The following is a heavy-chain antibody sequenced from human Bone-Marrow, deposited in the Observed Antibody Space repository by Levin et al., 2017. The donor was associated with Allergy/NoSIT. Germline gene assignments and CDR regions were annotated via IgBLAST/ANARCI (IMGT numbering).Heavy chain of an antibody. CDR3: ARSPPWGRRIAARPFDY. D-gene: IGHD6-6*01. Sequence: SQTLSLTCAVYGGSFSGYYWSWIRQPPGKGLEWIGEINHSGSTNYNPSLKSRVTISVDTSKNQFSLKLSSVTAADTAVYYCARSPPWGRRIAARPFDYWGQGTLVTVSS. CDR2: INHSGST. V-gene: IGHV4-34*01. CDR1: GGSFSGYY. J-gene: IGHJ4*02.